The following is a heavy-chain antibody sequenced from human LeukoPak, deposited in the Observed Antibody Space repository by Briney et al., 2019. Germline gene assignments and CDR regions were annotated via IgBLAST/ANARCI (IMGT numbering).Heavy chain of an antibody. D-gene: IGHD1-7*01. J-gene: IGHJ5*02. Sequence: SETLSLTCTVSGGSISTYYWSWIRQPPGKGLEWIGYIYYSGSTNYNPSLKSRVAISVDTSKNQFSLKLSSVTAADTAVYYCARQGGTLNWFDPWGQGTLVTVSS. V-gene: IGHV4-59*08. CDR2: IYYSGST. CDR1: GGSISTYY. CDR3: ARQGGTLNWFDP.